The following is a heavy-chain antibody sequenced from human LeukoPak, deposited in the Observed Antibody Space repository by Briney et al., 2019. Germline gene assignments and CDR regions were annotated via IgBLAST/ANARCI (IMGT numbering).Heavy chain of an antibody. D-gene: IGHD3-10*02. Sequence: GGSLRLSCAASGFTFSIYNMHWVRQAPGKGLEWVTFIGHNGNDKYYADSVKGRFTISRDNAKNSLYLQMNSLRAEDTAVYYCAELGITMIGGVWGKGTTVTISS. V-gene: IGHV3-30*02. CDR2: IGHNGNDK. CDR1: GFTFSIYN. CDR3: AELGITMIGGV. J-gene: IGHJ6*04.